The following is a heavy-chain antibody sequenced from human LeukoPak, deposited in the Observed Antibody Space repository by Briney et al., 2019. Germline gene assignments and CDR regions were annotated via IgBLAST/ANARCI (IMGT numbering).Heavy chain of an antibody. CDR2: ISGPSNYI. D-gene: IGHD4-11*01. CDR1: GLTFSSHW. Sequence: GGSLRLSCAASGLTFSSHWMHWVRQAPGKGLEWVSSISGPSNYIYYADSMKGRFTISRDNAKNLLYLQMNSLRAEDTAVYYCARGPAFSNYDWFDPWGQGTLVTVSS. J-gene: IGHJ5*02. V-gene: IGHV3-21*06. CDR3: ARGPAFSNYDWFDP.